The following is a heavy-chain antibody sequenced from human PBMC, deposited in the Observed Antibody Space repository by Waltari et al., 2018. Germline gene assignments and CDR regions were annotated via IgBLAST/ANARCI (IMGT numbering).Heavy chain of an antibody. CDR1: TGSLTIHS. CDR3: AREGSLYSSTGGWIGP. J-gene: IGHJ5*01. Sequence: QVHLQESGPGLVTPSETLYLTCTVSTGSLTIHSWSWIRQPPGKRMEWIGWINQITGDTNYNPSLESRVIISSDISKNQFSLKLTSVTAADTAIYYCAREGSLYSSTGGWIGPWGQGMLVTVSS. V-gene: IGHV4-59*11. CDR2: INQITGDT. D-gene: IGHD2-2*01.